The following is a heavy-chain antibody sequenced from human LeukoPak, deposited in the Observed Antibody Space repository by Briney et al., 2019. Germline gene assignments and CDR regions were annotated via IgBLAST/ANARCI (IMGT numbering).Heavy chain of an antibody. D-gene: IGHD4-17*01. V-gene: IGHV1-2*02. CDR1: GYTFTVYY. Sequence: ASVTVSCKASGYTFTVYYMHWVRQAPGQGLEWMGWINPNSGGTNYAQKFQGRVTMTRDTSISTAYMELSRLRSDDTAVYYCATTTVTSYYFDYWGQGTLVTVSS. CDR2: INPNSGGT. J-gene: IGHJ4*02. CDR3: ATTTVTSYYFDY.